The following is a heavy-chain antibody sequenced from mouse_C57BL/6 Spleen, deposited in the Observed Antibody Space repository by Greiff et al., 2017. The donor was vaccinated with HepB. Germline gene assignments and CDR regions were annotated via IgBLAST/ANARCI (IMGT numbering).Heavy chain of an antibody. CDR2: ISYDGSN. J-gene: IGHJ1*03. Sequence: VQLQQSGPGLVKPSQSLSLTCSVTGYSITSGYYWNWIRQFPGNKLEWMGYISYDGSNNYNPSLKNRITITRDTSKNQFFLKLNSVTTEDTATYSCARGGPQLGLCWYFDVWGTGTTVTVSS. CDR1: GYSITSGYY. V-gene: IGHV3-6*01. D-gene: IGHD4-1*02. CDR3: ARGGPQLGLCWYFDV.